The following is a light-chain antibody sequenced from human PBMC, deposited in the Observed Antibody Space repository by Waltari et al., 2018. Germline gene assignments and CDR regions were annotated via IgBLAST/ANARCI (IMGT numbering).Light chain of an antibody. CDR2: DVS. Sequence: QSALTQPRSVSGSPGQSVTISCTGTSSDAGGYRYVSWYQQHPGKAPKLMIYDVSKRPSGVPDRFSSSKSGNTASLTISGLQAEDEADYYCCSYEGSNTLVFGGGTKVTVL. V-gene: IGLV2-11*01. J-gene: IGLJ3*02. CDR1: SSDAGGYRY. CDR3: CSYEGSNTLV.